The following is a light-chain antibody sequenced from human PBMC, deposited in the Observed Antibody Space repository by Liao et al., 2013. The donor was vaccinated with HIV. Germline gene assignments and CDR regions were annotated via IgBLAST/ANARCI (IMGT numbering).Light chain of an antibody. V-gene: IGLV3-1*01. CDR1: KLGDKY. CDR3: QAWDSTIAYV. CDR2: QDN. Sequence: YELTQPPSVSVSPGQTASITCSADKLGDKYACWYQQKPGQSPVLVIYQDNKRPSGIPERFSGSNSGNTATLTISGTQAMDEADYYCQAWDSTIAYVFGTGTKVTVL. J-gene: IGLJ1*01.